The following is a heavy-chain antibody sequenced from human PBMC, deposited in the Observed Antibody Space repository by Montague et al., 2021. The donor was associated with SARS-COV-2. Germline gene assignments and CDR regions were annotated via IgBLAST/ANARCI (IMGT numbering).Heavy chain of an antibody. CDR2: INDSGST. CDR3: ARDTSGYEYYFDV. CDR1: GGSFSGYY. V-gene: IGHV4-34*01. Sequence: SETLSLTCGVFGGSFSGYYWSWIRQPPGMGLEWIGEINDSGSTIYNPSLQGRVSISIDTSNNQFSLKMTSVAAADTAMYFCARDTSGYEYYFDVWGQGTLVTVSS. J-gene: IGHJ4*02. D-gene: IGHD5-12*01.